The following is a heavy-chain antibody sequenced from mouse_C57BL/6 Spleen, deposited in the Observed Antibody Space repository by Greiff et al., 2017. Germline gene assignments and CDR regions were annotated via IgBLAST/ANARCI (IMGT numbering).Heavy chain of an antibody. D-gene: IGHD4-1*01. Sequence: EVQLQQSGPELVKPGASVKIPCKASGYTFTDYNMDWVKQSHGKSLEWIGDINPNNGGTIYNQKFKGKATLTVDKSSSTAYMELRSLTSEDTAVYYCARYWDGNWYFDVWGTGTTVTVSS. CDR2: INPNNGGT. CDR3: ARYWDGNWYFDV. J-gene: IGHJ1*03. CDR1: GYTFTDYN. V-gene: IGHV1-18*01.